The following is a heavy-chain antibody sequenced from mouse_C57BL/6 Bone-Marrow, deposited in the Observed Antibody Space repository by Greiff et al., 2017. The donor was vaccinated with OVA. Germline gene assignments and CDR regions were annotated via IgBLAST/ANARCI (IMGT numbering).Heavy chain of an antibody. J-gene: IGHJ4*01. CDR2: IYPSDSET. CDR3: ARGGGRGYAMDY. V-gene: IGHV1-61*01. Sequence: VQLQQPGAELVRPGSSVKLSCKASGYTFTSYWMDWVKQRPGQGLEWIGNIYPSDSETHYNQKFKDKATLTVDKSSSTAYMQLSSLTSEDSAVYYWARGGGRGYAMDYWGQGTSVTVSS. CDR1: GYTFTSYW. D-gene: IGHD3-3*01.